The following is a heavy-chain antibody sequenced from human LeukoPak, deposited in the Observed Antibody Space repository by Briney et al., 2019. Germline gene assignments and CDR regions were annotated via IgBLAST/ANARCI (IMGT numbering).Heavy chain of an antibody. Sequence: ASVKVSCKASGYTFTNYGITWVRQAPGQGLEWMGWINAYNGYTNYAQKTQDRVTVTTDTSTSTAYMELRSLRSDDTAVYYCARGRGSSDWYYCDNWGQGTLVTVSS. CDR1: GYTFTNYG. CDR2: INAYNGYT. CDR3: ARGRGSSDWYYCDN. V-gene: IGHV1-18*04. J-gene: IGHJ4*02. D-gene: IGHD6-19*01.